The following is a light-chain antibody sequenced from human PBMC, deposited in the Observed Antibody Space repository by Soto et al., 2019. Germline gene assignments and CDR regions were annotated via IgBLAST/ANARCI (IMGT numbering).Light chain of an antibody. Sequence: EIVLTQSPATLSLSPGERATLSCRASQSVSSYLAWYQQKPGQDPRLLIYDASNRATGIPARFSGSGSGTDFTLTISRLEPEDFAVYYRQQYGSSRTFGQGTKVDIK. J-gene: IGKJ1*01. CDR2: DAS. CDR1: QSVSSY. CDR3: QQYGSSRT. V-gene: IGKV3-20*01.